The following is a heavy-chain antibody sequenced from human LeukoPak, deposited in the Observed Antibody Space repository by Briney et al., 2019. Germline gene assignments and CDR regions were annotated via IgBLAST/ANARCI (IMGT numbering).Heavy chain of an antibody. Sequence: SETLSLTCTVSGGSISSNSYYWGWIRRSPGKGLEWIGSIYYSGSTYYKPSLKSRLTISVDTSKNHFSLKLSSVTAADTAVYYCARNRYYYGSRNYGVPTWFDPWGQGTLVTVSS. CDR1: GGSISSNSYY. CDR2: IYYSGST. D-gene: IGHD3-10*01. J-gene: IGHJ5*02. V-gene: IGHV4-39*02. CDR3: ARNRYYYGSRNYGVPTWFDP.